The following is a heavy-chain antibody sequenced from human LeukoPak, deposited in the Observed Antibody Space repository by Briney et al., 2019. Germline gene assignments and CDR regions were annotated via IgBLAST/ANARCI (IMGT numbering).Heavy chain of an antibody. Sequence: RRASVKVSCKASGYTFTSYYMHWVRQAPGQGLEWMGIINPSGGSTSYAQKFQGRVTMTRDMSTSTVYMELSSLRSEDTAVYYCARTVLWFGESMRGDYYYYYMDVWGKGTTVTISS. CDR3: ARTVLWFGESMRGDYYYYYMDV. V-gene: IGHV1-46*01. J-gene: IGHJ6*03. CDR1: GYTFTSYY. D-gene: IGHD3-10*01. CDR2: INPSGGST.